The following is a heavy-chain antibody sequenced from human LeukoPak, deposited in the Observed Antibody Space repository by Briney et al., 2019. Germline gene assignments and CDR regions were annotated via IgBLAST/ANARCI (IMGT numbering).Heavy chain of an antibody. J-gene: IGHJ4*02. CDR2: ISGSGGST. V-gene: IGHV3-23*01. Sequence: GGSLRLSCAASGFTFSSYAMSWVRQAPGKGLEWVSAISGSGGSTYYADSVKGRFTISRDNSKNTLYLQMNSLRAEDTAVFYCAARSGYYYTAFRYRGQGTLVTVSS. CDR1: GFTFSSYA. D-gene: IGHD3-22*01. CDR3: AARSGYYYTAFRY.